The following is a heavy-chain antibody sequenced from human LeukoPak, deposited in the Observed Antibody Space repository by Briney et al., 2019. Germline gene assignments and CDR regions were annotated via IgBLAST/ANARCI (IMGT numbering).Heavy chain of an antibody. CDR1: GGPFSGYY. Sequence: KSSETLSLTCAVSGGPFSGYYWTWIRRSPEKGLEWIGEINHRGSANYNASIRSRVTISVDTSRNQFSLTMSSVTVADTAVYYCARGCVAATGLDCAEFDHWGQGALVTVSS. CDR3: ARGCVAATGLDCAEFDH. J-gene: IGHJ4*02. V-gene: IGHV4-34*01. D-gene: IGHD6-13*01. CDR2: INHRGSA.